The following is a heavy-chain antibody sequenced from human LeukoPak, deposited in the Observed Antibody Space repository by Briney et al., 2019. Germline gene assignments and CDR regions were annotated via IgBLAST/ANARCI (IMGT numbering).Heavy chain of an antibody. J-gene: IGHJ4*02. Sequence: SETLSLTCTVSGGSISSSSYYWGWIRRPPGKGLEWIGSIYHSGSTYYNPSLKSRVTISVDTSKNQFSLKLSSVTAADTAVYYCARVEPGSYYNPFDYWGQGTLVTVSS. CDR1: GGSISSSSYY. CDR3: ARVEPGSYYNPFDY. D-gene: IGHD3-10*01. V-gene: IGHV4-39*07. CDR2: IYHSGST.